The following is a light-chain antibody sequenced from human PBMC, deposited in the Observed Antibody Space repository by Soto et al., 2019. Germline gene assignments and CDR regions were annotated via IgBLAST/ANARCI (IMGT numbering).Light chain of an antibody. V-gene: IGKV1-17*03. J-gene: IGKJ1*01. CDR2: AAS. CDR3: LQHNSWQWT. CDR1: QDIKNY. Sequence: DVQMTQCPSAMSASVGDRVTITCRASQDIKNYLAWFQQKPGTVPQRLIYAASTLQSGVPSRFSGSGSGTEFTLTISDLQPEDFATYYCLQHNSWQWTFRQGTKVHIK.